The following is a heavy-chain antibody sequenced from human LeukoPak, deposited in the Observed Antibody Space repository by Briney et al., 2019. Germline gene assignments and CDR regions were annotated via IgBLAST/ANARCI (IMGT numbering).Heavy chain of an antibody. Sequence: GGSLRVSCAASGFTFSSYSMNWVRQAPGKGLEWVSSINTRSYIYYADSVNGRFTISRDDAKNSLYLQMNSLTAEDTAVHYCAREGGYCYGGSCRWFDSWGQGTLVTVSS. J-gene: IGHJ5*01. CDR1: GFTFSSYS. CDR3: AREGGYCYGGSCRWFDS. V-gene: IGHV3-21*01. CDR2: INTRSYI. D-gene: IGHD2-15*01.